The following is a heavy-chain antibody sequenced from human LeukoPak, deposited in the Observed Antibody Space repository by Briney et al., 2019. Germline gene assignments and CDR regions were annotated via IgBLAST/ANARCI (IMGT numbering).Heavy chain of an antibody. D-gene: IGHD6-19*01. J-gene: IGHJ4*02. CDR3: AKSIAVAGFFDY. CDR1: GLTFSSYA. V-gene: IGHV3-23*01. Sequence: GGSLRLSCAASGLTFSSYAMRWVRQAPGKGLEWVSAISGSGGSTYYADSVKGRFTISRDNSKNTLYLQMNSLRAEDTAVYYCAKSIAVAGFFDYWGQGTLVTVSS. CDR2: ISGSGGST.